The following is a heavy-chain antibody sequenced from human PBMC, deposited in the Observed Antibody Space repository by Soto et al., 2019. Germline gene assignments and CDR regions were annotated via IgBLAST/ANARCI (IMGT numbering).Heavy chain of an antibody. V-gene: IGHV5-51*01. CDR3: GRHHYGDYDVMGV. Sequence: EVQLVQSGAEVKKPGESLKISCKGSGYSFTNYWIGWVRQMPGKGLEWMGIIYPGDSDTRYSPSFQGQVTISADWSISTAYLHWSSLRASDTAMYYCGRHHYGDYDVMGVWGQGTAVTVSS. CDR1: GYSFTNYW. D-gene: IGHD4-17*01. CDR2: IYPGDSDT. J-gene: IGHJ6*02.